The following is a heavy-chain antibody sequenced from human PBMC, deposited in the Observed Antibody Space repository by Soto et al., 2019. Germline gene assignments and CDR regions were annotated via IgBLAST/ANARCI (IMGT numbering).Heavy chain of an antibody. CDR3: ARDFFDSSDYTTNWFDP. CDR1: GGSINSYY. CDR2: IYHTGNA. V-gene: IGHV4-59*05. J-gene: IGHJ5*02. Sequence: SETLSLTCTVSGGSINSYYWSWIRQPPGKGLEWIGSIYHTGNAYYNPSLKSRVTISVDTSKNQFSLKLTSVTAADAALYYCARDFFDSSDYTTNWFDPWGQGTLVTSPQ. D-gene: IGHD3-22*01.